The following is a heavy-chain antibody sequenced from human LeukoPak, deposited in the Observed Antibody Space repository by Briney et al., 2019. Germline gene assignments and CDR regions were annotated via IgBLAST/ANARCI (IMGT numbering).Heavy chain of an antibody. CDR3: ALVPAATRDWYFDL. J-gene: IGHJ2*01. CDR2: IYTSGST. V-gene: IGHV4-61*02. Sequence: KASQTLSLTCTVSGGSISSGSYYWSWIRQPAGKGLEWIGRIYTSGSTNYNPSLKSRVTISVDTSKNQFSLKLSSVTAADTAVYYCALVPAATRDWYFDLWGRGTLVTVSS. D-gene: IGHD2-2*01. CDR1: GGSISSGSYY.